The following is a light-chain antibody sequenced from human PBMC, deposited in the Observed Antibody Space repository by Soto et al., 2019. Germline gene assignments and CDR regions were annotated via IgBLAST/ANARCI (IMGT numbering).Light chain of an antibody. CDR2: DAS. V-gene: IGKV3-11*01. CDR3: QQRSNWPIT. CDR1: QSVSSN. Sequence: EIVLIQSPATLSLSPGERATLSCRASQSVSSNLAWYQQNPGQAPRLLIFDASNRATGIPARFSGSGSGTDFTLTISSLEPEDFAVYYCQQRSNWPITLGQGTRLEIK. J-gene: IGKJ5*01.